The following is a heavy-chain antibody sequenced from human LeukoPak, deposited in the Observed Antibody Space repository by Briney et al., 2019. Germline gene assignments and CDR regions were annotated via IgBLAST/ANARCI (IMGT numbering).Heavy chain of an antibody. CDR2: INHSGST. V-gene: IGHV4-34*01. Sequence: SETLSLTCAVYGGSFSGYYWSWIRQPPGKGLEWIGEINHSGSTNYNPSLKSRVTISVDTSKNQFSLKLSSVTAADTAVYYCARGRVSRVSDYWGQGTLVTVSS. CDR1: GGSFSGYY. J-gene: IGHJ4*02. CDR3: ARGRVSRVSDY. D-gene: IGHD6-6*01.